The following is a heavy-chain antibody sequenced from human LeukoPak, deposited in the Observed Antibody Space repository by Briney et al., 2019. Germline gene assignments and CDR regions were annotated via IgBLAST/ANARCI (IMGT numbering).Heavy chain of an antibody. CDR2: INSSGGTT. Sequence: PGGSTRLSCAASGFTFSTFVMSWVRRAPGKGREGGSIINSSGGTTYYADSVKGRFPISRENSKNTLYLQMNSMRAEDKAVYYCAKHPGAGNFDYWGQGAMVTVSS. CDR3: AKHPGAGNFDY. V-gene: IGHV3-23*01. J-gene: IGHJ4*02. D-gene: IGHD6-19*01. CDR1: GFTFSTFV.